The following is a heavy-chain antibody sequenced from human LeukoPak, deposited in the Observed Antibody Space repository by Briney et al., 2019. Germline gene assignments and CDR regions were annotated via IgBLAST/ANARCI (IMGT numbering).Heavy chain of an antibody. D-gene: IGHD5-18*01. CDR1: GFTFSIFG. Sequence: PGGSLRLSCAASGFTFSIFGMSWVPQAPGEGVEWVSAICGSGGSTYYAPSVKGRFTISRDHSKNTPYLQMNSLKTEDRAVYYWTRQAMRGDGGSDYWGQGTLVTVSS. J-gene: IGHJ4*02. CDR3: TRQAMRGDGGSDY. CDR2: ICGSGGST. V-gene: IGHV3-23*01.